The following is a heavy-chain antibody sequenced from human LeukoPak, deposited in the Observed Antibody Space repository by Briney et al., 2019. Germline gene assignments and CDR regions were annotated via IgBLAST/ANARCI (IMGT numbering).Heavy chain of an antibody. J-gene: IGHJ4*02. CDR1: GTTFNSYG. D-gene: IGHD3-10*01. V-gene: IGHV3-30*03. Sequence: PGRSLRLSYSASGTTFNSYGMHWVRQAPGKGLEWVAVISYDGSNKYYADSVKGRFTISRDNSKNTLYLQMNSLRAEDTAVYYCAREGSKNYYGSGSYPYYFDYWGQGTLVTVSS. CDR2: ISYDGSNK. CDR3: AREGSKNYYGSGSYPYYFDY.